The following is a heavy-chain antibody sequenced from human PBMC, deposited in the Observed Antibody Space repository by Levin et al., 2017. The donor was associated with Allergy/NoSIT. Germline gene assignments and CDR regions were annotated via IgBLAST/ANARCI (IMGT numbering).Heavy chain of an antibody. CDR2: IRSKAYGGTT. CDR3: TRIYCSRSSCYAVYFEH. CDR1: GFSFDNFG. Sequence: QTGESLKISCTVSGFSFDNFGLTWVRHAPAGGLVWVGLIRSKAYGGTTEYAASVKGRFTISRDDSKTIAYLQMNSLKAEDTAVYYCTRIYCSRSSCYAVYFEHWGQGTLVTVSS. D-gene: IGHD2-2*01. V-gene: IGHV3-49*04. J-gene: IGHJ1*01.